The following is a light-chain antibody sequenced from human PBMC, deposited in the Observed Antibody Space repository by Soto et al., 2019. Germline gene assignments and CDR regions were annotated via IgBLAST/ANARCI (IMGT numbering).Light chain of an antibody. V-gene: IGKV3-20*01. J-gene: IGKJ5*01. Sequence: VMTQSLATLSVAPGERVTFSCRASQGISRKGAWYQHKPGQAPRLLIYGASSRATGIPDRFSGSGSGTDFTLTISRLEPEDFAVYYCQQYGSSITFGQGTRLEIK. CDR3: QQYGSSIT. CDR1: QGISRK. CDR2: GAS.